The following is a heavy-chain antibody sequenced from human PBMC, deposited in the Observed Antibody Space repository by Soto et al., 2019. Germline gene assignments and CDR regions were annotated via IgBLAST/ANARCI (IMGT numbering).Heavy chain of an antibody. CDR3: ARDTSSYARFDY. Sequence: GGSLRLSCAASGFTFSSYSMNWVRQAPGKGLEWVSSISSSGSYIYYADSVKGRFTISRDNAKNSLYLQMNSLRAEDTAVYYCARDTSSYARFDYWGQGTLVTVSS. D-gene: IGHD2-2*01. V-gene: IGHV3-21*01. J-gene: IGHJ4*02. CDR1: GFTFSSYS. CDR2: ISSSGSYI.